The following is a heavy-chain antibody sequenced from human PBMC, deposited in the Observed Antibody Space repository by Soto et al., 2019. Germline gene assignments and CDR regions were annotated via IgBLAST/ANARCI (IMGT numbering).Heavy chain of an antibody. CDR2: INHSGST. Sequence: SETLSLTCAVYGGSFSGYYWSWIRQPPGKGLEWIGEINHSGSTNYNPSLKSRVTMTEDTSTDTAYMELSSLRSEDTAVYYCATEVRLRVTVTTYDAFDIWGQGTMVTVSS. V-gene: IGHV4-34*10. CDR3: ATEVRLRVTVTTYDAFDI. J-gene: IGHJ3*02. D-gene: IGHD4-17*01. CDR1: GGSFSGYY.